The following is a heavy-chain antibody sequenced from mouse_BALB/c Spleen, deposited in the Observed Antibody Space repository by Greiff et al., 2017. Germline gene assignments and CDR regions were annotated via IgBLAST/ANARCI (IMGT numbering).Heavy chain of an antibody. D-gene: IGHD1-1*01. CDR1: GYAFSSYW. CDR2: IYPGDGDT. V-gene: IGHV1-80*01. CDR3: ARNDGSTWFAY. Sequence: VQLQQSGAGLVRPGSSVKLSCTASGYAFSSYWMTWVKQRPGQGLEWIGQIYPGDGDTNYNGKFKGKATLTADKSSSTAYMQLSSLTSEDSAVYFCARNDGSTWFAYWGQGTLVTVSA. J-gene: IGHJ3*01.